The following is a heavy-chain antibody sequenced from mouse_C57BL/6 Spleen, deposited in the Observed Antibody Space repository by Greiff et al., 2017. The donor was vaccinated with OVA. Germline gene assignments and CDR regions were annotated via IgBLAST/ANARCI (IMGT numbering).Heavy chain of an antibody. V-gene: IGHV5-6*01. CDR3: ARHEIYYGNFYLDY. Sequence: EVQRVESGGDLVKPGGSLKLSCAASGFTFSSYGMSWVRQTPDKRLEWVATISSGGSYTYYPDSVQGRFTISRDNAKNTLYLQMSSLKSEDTAMYYGARHEIYYGNFYLDYWGQGTTLTVSS. D-gene: IGHD2-1*01. CDR2: ISSGGSYT. CDR1: GFTFSSYG. J-gene: IGHJ2*01.